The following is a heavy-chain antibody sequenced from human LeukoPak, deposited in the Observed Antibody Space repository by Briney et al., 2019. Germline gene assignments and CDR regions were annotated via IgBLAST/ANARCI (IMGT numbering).Heavy chain of an antibody. J-gene: IGHJ4*02. CDR1: GCSMSSHY. CDR3: ARDTYYTSGTYYIDYFDS. V-gene: IGHV4-59*11. Sequence: PSETLSLTCTVSGCSMSSHYWSWVRQPPGKALEWIGYISHGGQTLSNPSLSSRVTISVDTSNNQFSLKLTSVTAADTAVYFCARDTYYTSGTYYIDYFDSWGQGALVTVSS. D-gene: IGHD3-10*01. CDR2: ISHGGQT.